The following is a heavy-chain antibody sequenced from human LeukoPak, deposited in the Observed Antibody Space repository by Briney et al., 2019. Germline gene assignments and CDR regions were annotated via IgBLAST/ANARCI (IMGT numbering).Heavy chain of an antibody. Sequence: SVKVSCKASGGTFSSYAISWVRQAPGQGLEWMGRIIPIFGIANYAQKFQGRVTITADKSTNTAYMELSSLRSEDTAVYYCARAGSGDYYYYGMDVWGQGTTVTVSS. V-gene: IGHV1-69*04. CDR3: ARAGSGDYYYYGMDV. CDR1: GGTFSSYA. D-gene: IGHD3-10*01. CDR2: IIPIFGIA. J-gene: IGHJ6*02.